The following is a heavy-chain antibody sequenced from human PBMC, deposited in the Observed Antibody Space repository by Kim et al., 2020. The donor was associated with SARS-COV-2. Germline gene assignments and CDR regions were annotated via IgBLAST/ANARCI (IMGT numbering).Heavy chain of an antibody. CDR1: GYTLTGLS. V-gene: IGHV1-24*01. D-gene: IGHD6-19*01. Sequence: ASVKVSCKVSGYTLTGLSMHWVRQAPGKGLEWMGGFVPDVGKTIYAQKFQGRVTMTEDTSTDTAYMELSSLRSEDTAVYYCATSPAVAGSYYYYYGMDVWGQGTTVTVSS. CDR2: FVPDVGKT. CDR3: ATSPAVAGSYYYYYGMDV. J-gene: IGHJ6*02.